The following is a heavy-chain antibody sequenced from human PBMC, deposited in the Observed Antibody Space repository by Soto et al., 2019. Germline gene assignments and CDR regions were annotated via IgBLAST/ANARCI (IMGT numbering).Heavy chain of an antibody. Sequence: GGSLRLSCAASGFTFSNYVISWVRQAPGRGLEWVSMISASGDSTYYADSVKGRFTVSRDNSKNTLYLQMNSLRDEDTAVYYWSWIRQHPGKGLEWIGYISYSGSTYYTPSLKSRVTISVDTSKNQFSLKLSSVTAADTAVYYCARGVYVWGQGTTVTVSS. CDR1: GFTFSNYV. D-gene: IGHD1-26*01. J-gene: IGHJ6*02. V-gene: IGHV3-23*01. CDR2: ISASGDST. CDR3: SWIRQHPGKGLEWIGYISYSGSTYYTPSLKSRVTISVDTSKNQFSLKLSSVTAADTAVYYCARGVYV.